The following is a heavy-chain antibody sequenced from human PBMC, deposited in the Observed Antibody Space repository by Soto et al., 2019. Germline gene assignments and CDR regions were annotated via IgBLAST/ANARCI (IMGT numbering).Heavy chain of an antibody. D-gene: IGHD7-27*01. Sequence: GGSLRLSCTASGFPFSRHSMNWVRQAPGKGLEWVSYITGSSSTIHYADSVKGRFTISRDNAKNSLYLQMNSLRDEDTAIYYCARDYTWAFDYWGQGTLVTVSS. J-gene: IGHJ4*02. V-gene: IGHV3-48*02. CDR3: ARDYTWAFDY. CDR1: GFPFSRHS. CDR2: ITGSSSTI.